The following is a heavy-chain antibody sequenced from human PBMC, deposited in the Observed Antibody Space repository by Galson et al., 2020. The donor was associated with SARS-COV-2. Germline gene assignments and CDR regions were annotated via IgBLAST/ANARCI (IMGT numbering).Heavy chain of an antibody. CDR3: ARRYCSSTSCYFYYYYMDV. CDR1: GFTFSSYW. J-gene: IGHJ6*03. V-gene: IGHV3-7*01. Sequence: GGSLRLSCAASGFTFSSYWMSWVRQAPGKGLEWVANIKQDGSEKYYMDSVKGRFTISRDNAKNSLYLQMNSLRAEDTAVYYCARRYCSSTSCYFYYYYMDVWGKGTTVTVSS. CDR2: IKQDGSEK. D-gene: IGHD2-2*01.